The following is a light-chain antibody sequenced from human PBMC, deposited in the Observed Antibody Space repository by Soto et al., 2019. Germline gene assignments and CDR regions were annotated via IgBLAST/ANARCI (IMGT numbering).Light chain of an antibody. CDR1: SSDVGGYDY. J-gene: IGLJ1*01. CDR3: SSYSISTAYL. Sequence: QSVLTQPACVSFSPGQSITISCTGTSSDVGGYDYVSWYQLHPGKAPKLMVFEVSNRPSGVSYRFSGSKSGNTASLTISGLQAEDEADYFCSSYSISTAYLFGTGTTSPS. V-gene: IGLV2-14*01. CDR2: EVS.